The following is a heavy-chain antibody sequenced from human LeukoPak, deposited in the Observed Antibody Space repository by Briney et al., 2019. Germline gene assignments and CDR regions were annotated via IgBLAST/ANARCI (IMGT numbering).Heavy chain of an antibody. CDR3: AKSRTGNSGALDY. V-gene: IGHV3-23*01. CDR2: ISGSGDST. CDR1: GFTFGSHG. J-gene: IGHJ4*02. Sequence: QPGGSLRLSCAVFGFTFGSHGMTWVRQAPGKGLEWVSSISGSGDSTYNVDSVKGRFTISRDNSKNTLYLQMNSLRAEDTAVYYCAKSRTGNSGALDYWGQGNLVTVSS. D-gene: IGHD1-7*01.